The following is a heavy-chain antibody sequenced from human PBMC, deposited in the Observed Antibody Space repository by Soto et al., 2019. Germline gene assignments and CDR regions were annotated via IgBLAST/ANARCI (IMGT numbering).Heavy chain of an antibody. D-gene: IGHD2-15*01. V-gene: IGHV1-69*13. J-gene: IGHJ4*02. Sequence: SVKVSCKASGGTFSSYAISWVRQAPGQGLEWMGGIIPIFGTANYAQKFQGRVTITADESTSTAYMELSSLRSEDTAVYYCARGGAVEPSGEVVAARYDYWGQGTLVTVSS. CDR2: IIPIFGTA. CDR3: ARGGAVEPSGEVVAARYDY. CDR1: GGTFSSYA.